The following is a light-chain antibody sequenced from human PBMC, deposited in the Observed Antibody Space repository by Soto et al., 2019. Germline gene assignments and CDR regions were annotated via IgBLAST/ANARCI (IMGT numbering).Light chain of an antibody. Sequence: QSALTQPASVSGSPGQSITISCTGTSSDVGAYNFVSWYQQYPGKAPKVMIYEVNNRPSGVSNRFSGSKSGNTASLTISGLQAEDEADYYCSSFTRGSTYVFGSGTTVTVL. J-gene: IGLJ1*01. CDR1: SSDVGAYNF. V-gene: IGLV2-14*01. CDR3: SSFTRGSTYV. CDR2: EVN.